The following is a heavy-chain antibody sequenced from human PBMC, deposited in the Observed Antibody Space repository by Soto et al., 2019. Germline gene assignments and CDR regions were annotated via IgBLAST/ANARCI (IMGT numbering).Heavy chain of an antibody. V-gene: IGHV4-31*03. CDR2: IYYSGST. J-gene: IGHJ4*02. D-gene: IGHD2-15*01. Sequence: QVQLQESGPGLVKPSQTLSLTCTVSGGSISSGGYYWSWIRQHPGKGLEWIGYIYYSGSTYYNPSLTSRVXXSXDXXKNQFSLKLSSVTAADTAVYYCARVSCSGGSCFAYWGQGTLVTVSS. CDR1: GGSISSGGYY. CDR3: ARVSCSGGSCFAY.